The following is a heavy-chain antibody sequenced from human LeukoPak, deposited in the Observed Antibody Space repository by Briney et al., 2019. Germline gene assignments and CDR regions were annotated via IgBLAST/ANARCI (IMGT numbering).Heavy chain of an antibody. CDR1: GVSISSYY. V-gene: IGHV4-59*01. Sequence: PSETLSLTCTVSGVSISSYYWSWIRQPPGKGLEWIGYIYYSGSTNYNPSLKSRVTISVDTSKNQFSLKLSSVTAADTAVYYCARGEVWFDPWGQGTLVTVSS. CDR2: IYYSGST. CDR3: ARGEVWFDP. J-gene: IGHJ5*02.